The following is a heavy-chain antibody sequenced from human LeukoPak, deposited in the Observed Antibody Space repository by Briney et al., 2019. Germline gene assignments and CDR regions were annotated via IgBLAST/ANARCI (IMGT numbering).Heavy chain of an antibody. CDR3: ARFWSGVDYFDY. J-gene: IGHJ4*02. V-gene: IGHV4-34*01. D-gene: IGHD2-8*01. Sequence: PSETLSLTCAVYGGSFSGYYWSWIRQPPGKGLEWIGEINHSGRTNYNPSLKSRVTISVDTTKNQFSRKLSSVTAADTAVYYCARFWSGVDYFDYWGQGTLVTVSS. CDR1: GGSFSGYY. CDR2: INHSGRT.